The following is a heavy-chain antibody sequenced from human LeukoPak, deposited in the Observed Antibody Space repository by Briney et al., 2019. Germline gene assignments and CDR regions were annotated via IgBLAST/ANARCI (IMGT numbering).Heavy chain of an antibody. CDR1: GYSIISGYY. Sequence: SETLSLTCTVSGYSIISGYYWGWIRQPPGKGLEWIGSIHHSGSTYYNPSLKSRVTMSVDTSKNQFSLKLSSVTAADTAVYYCAGLGELVSDAFDIWGQGTMVTVSS. CDR2: IHHSGST. CDR3: AGLGELVSDAFDI. J-gene: IGHJ3*02. D-gene: IGHD3-10*01. V-gene: IGHV4-38-2*02.